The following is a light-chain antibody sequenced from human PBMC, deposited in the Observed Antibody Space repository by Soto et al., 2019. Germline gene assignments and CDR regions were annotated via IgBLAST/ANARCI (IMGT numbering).Light chain of an antibody. CDR2: DVS. Sequence: QSVLTQPASVSGSPGQSIAISCTGTSSDVGGYNYVSWYQQHPGKAPKLLIYDVSNRPSGVSNRFSGSKSGNTASLTISGLQTEDEADYYCSSYTSSSTQYVFGTGTQLTVL. CDR3: SSYTSSSTQYV. CDR1: SSDVGGYNY. V-gene: IGLV2-14*01. J-gene: IGLJ1*01.